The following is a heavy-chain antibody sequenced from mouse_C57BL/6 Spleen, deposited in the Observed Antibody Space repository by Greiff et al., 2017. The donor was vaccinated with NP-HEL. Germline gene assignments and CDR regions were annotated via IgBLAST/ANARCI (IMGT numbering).Heavy chain of an antibody. V-gene: IGHV10-1*01. D-gene: IGHD6-1*01. J-gene: IGHJ3*01. CDR1: GFSFNTYA. CDR2: IRSKSNNYAT. CDR3: VRGLDLWFAY. Sequence: EVKLVESGGGLVQPKGSLKLSCAASGFSFNTYAMNWVRQAPGKGLEWVARIRSKSNNYATYYADSVKDRFTISRDDSESMLYLQMNNLKTEDTAMYYCVRGLDLWFAYWGQGTLVTVSA.